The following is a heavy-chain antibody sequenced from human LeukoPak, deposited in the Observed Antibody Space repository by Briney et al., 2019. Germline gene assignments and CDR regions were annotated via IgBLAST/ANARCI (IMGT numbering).Heavy chain of an antibody. Sequence: GASVKVSCKVSGYTLTELSMHWVRQAPGKGLEWMGGFDPEDGETIYAQKFQGRVTMTEDTSTDTAYMELSSLRSEDTAVYYCATRSIAAAGTNAFDIWGQGTMVTVSS. CDR1: GYTLTELS. CDR3: ATRSIAAAGTNAFDI. J-gene: IGHJ3*02. V-gene: IGHV1-24*01. CDR2: FDPEDGET. D-gene: IGHD6-13*01.